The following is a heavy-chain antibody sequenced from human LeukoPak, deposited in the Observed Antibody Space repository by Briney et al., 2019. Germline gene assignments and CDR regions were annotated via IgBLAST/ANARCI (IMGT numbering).Heavy chain of an antibody. V-gene: IGHV1-69*05. CDR3: GIAVAGKGYFDY. J-gene: IGHJ4*02. D-gene: IGHD6-19*01. Sequence: SVKVSCKASGGTFISYAISWVRQAPGQGLEGMGRIIPIFGTANYAQKFQGRVTITTDESTSTAYMELSSLRSEDTAVYYCGIAVAGKGYFDYWGQGTLVTVSS. CDR1: GGTFISYA. CDR2: IIPIFGTA.